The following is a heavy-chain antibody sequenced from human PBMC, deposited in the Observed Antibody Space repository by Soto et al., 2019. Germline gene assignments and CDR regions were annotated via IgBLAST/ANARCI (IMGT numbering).Heavy chain of an antibody. J-gene: IGHJ4*02. CDR2: INHSGST. Sequence: SETLSLTCAVYGGSFSGYYWSWIRQPPGKGLEWIGEINHSGSTNYNPSLKSRVTISVDTSKNQFSLKLSSVTAADTAVYYCGSERTPNGGQGGFDYWAEGTLVTV. CDR1: GGSFSGYY. V-gene: IGHV4-34*01. D-gene: IGHD2-15*01. CDR3: GSERTPNGGQGGFDY.